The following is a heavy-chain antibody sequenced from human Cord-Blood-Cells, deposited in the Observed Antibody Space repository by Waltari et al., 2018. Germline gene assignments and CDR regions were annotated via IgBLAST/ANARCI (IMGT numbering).Heavy chain of an antibody. CDR1: GSTLSTHG. CDR2: IWYDGSNK. D-gene: IGHD6-13*01. CDR3: ARGYSSSWYDAFDI. V-gene: IGHV3-33*01. J-gene: IGHJ3*02. Sequence: LVEAGRSVGQPGRSLGPYCAASGSTLSTHGMHVVGRGPGKGLEWVAVIWYDGSNKYYADSVKGRFTISRDNSKNTLYLQMNSLRAEYTAVYYCARGYSSSWYDAFDIWGQVTMVTVSS.